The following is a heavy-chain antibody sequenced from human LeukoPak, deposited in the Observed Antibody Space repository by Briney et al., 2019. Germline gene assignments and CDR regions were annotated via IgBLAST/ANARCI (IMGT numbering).Heavy chain of an antibody. CDR3: ASTQDYGGNSIDVGAFDI. D-gene: IGHD4-23*01. CDR2: IYYSGST. V-gene: IGHV4-39*01. Sequence: SETLSLTCTVSGGSITSSSYYWGWIRQPPGKGLEWIGTIYYSGSTYYNPSLKSRVTISVDTSKNQFSLKLSSVTAADTAVYYCASTQDYGGNSIDVGAFDIWGQGTMVTVSS. CDR1: GGSITSSSYY. J-gene: IGHJ3*02.